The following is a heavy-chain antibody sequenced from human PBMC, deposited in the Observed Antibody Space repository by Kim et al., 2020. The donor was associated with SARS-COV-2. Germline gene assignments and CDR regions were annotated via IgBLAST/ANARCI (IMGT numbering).Heavy chain of an antibody. CDR3: ARSIDYLAWFDP. Sequence: SETLSLTCTVSGGSISSYYWSWIRQPPGKGLEWIGNIYYSGSTNYNPSLKSRVTISVDTSKNQFSLKLSSVTAADTAVYYCARSIDYLAWFDPWGQGTLV. CDR1: GGSISSYY. J-gene: IGHJ5*02. CDR2: IYYSGST. V-gene: IGHV4-59*01. D-gene: IGHD4-17*01.